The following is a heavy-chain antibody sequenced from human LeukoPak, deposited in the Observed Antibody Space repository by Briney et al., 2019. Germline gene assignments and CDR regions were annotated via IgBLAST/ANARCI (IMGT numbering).Heavy chain of an antibody. CDR3: ARVDYGGEGAFDI. J-gene: IGHJ3*02. Sequence: PGGSLRLSCAASGFTVSSNYMSWVRQAPGKGLEWVANIKQDGSEKYYVDSVKGRFTISRDNAKNSLYLQMNSLRAEDTAVYYCARVDYGGEGAFDIWGQGTMVTVSS. CDR1: GFTVSSNY. CDR2: IKQDGSEK. V-gene: IGHV3-7*01. D-gene: IGHD4-23*01.